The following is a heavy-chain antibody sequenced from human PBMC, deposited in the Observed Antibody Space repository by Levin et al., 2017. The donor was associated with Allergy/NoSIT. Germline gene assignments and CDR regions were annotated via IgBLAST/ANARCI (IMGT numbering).Heavy chain of an antibody. CDR1: GFTFSSYD. J-gene: IGHJ4*02. V-gene: IGHV3-13*04. D-gene: IGHD3-16*02. CDR2: IGTAGDT. CDR3: ARARTFYDYVWGSYRLYYFDY. Sequence: GGSLRLSCAASGFTFSSYDMHWVRQATGKGLEWVSAIGTAGDTYYPGSVKGRFTISRENAKNSLYLQMNSLRAGDTAVYYCARARTFYDYVWGSYRLYYFDYWGQGTLVTVSS.